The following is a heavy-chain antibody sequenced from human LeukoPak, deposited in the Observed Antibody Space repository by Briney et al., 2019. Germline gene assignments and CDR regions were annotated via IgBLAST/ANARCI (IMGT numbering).Heavy chain of an antibody. D-gene: IGHD1-7*01. CDR3: ASSEWNYAR. Sequence: SETLSLTCTVSGGSISSYYWSWFRQPPGKGLEWIGYIHYSGSTSYNPSLRSRVTISVDKSKNQFSLRLNSVTAADTAVYYCASSEWNYARWGQGTLVTVSS. CDR1: GGSISSYY. CDR2: IHYSGST. V-gene: IGHV4-59*08. J-gene: IGHJ4*02.